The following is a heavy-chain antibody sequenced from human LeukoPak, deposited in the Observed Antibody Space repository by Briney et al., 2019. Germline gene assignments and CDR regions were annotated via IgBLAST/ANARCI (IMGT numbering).Heavy chain of an antibody. D-gene: IGHD6-13*01. CDR2: ISGNGGSP. V-gene: IGHV3-23*01. J-gene: IGHJ3*02. Sequence: GGSLRLSCAASGFTFNSYAMTWVRQAPGKGLEWVSTISGNGGSPYYADSVKGRFTISRDNSKNTLYLQMNSLRGEDTAVYYCARDRIAAASHGLDIWGQGTMVTVSS. CDR3: ARDRIAAASHGLDI. CDR1: GFTFNSYA.